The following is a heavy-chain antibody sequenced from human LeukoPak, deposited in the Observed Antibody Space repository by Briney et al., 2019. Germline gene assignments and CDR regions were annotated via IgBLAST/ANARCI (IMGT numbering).Heavy chain of an antibody. J-gene: IGHJ4*02. CDR1: GFTFSNYG. V-gene: IGHV3-33*07. D-gene: IGHD4-17*01. CDR2: IRYDGSHK. Sequence: PGGSLRLSCAASGFTFSNYGMYWVRQAPGKGLEWVGVIRYDGSHKYYADSVKGRFTMSRDNSNNTLFLQMNSLRAEDTAVYYCASEYGDYGLDYWGQGTLVTVSS. CDR3: ASEYGDYGLDY.